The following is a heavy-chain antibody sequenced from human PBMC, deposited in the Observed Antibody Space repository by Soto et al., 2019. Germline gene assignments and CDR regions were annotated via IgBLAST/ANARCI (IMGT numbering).Heavy chain of an antibody. CDR1: GYTFTSYG. V-gene: IGHV1-18*01. D-gene: IGHD4-17*01. Sequence: ASVKVSCKASGYTFTSYGISWVRQAPGQGLERMGWISAYNGNTNYAQKLQGRVTMTTDTSTSTAYMELRRLRSDDTAVYYCARDGRKPAVTPPKQYYYYGMDVWG. CDR2: ISAYNGNT. CDR3: ARDGRKPAVTPPKQYYYYGMDV. J-gene: IGHJ6*02.